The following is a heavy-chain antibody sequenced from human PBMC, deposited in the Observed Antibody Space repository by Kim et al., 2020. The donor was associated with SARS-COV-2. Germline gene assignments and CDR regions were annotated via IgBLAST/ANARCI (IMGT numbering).Heavy chain of an antibody. Sequence: PALESRVTISVDTSKNQFSLRLSSVTAADTAVYYCARVQDDYGDPGHLDYWGQGTLVTVSS. J-gene: IGHJ4*02. CDR3: ARVQDDYGDPGHLDY. D-gene: IGHD4-17*01. V-gene: IGHV4-59*01.